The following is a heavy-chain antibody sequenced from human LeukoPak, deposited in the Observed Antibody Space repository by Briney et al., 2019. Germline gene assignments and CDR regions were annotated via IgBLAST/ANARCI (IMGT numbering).Heavy chain of an antibody. CDR3: ARGRHLVEGHDSFDI. D-gene: IGHD6-13*01. V-gene: IGHV1-46*01. CDR1: GYTFTSSY. J-gene: IGHJ3*02. Sequence: GASVKVSCKASGYTFTSSYMHWVRQAPGQGLEWMGIINPSGDSTRYAQKFQGRVTMTRDTSTSTLYMDLSSLRPEDTAVYYCARGRHLVEGHDSFDIWGQGTMVTVSS. CDR2: INPSGDST.